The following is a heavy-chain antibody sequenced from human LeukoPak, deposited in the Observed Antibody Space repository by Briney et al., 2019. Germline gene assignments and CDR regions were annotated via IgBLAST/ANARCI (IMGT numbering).Heavy chain of an antibody. J-gene: IGHJ6*03. CDR1: GYTFTSYG. CDR3: ARDGVTIFGVVTQLAYYYYYMDV. CDR2: ISAYNGNT. D-gene: IGHD3-3*01. V-gene: IGHV1-18*01. Sequence: ASVKVSCKASGYTFTSYGISWVRQAPGQGLEWMGWISAYNGNTNYAQKLQGRVTMTTDTSTSTAYMELRSLRSDDTAVYYCARDGVTIFGVVTQLAYYYYYMDVWGKGTTVTVSS.